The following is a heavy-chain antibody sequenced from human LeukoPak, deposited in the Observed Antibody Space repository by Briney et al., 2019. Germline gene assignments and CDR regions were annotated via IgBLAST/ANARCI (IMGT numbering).Heavy chain of an antibody. CDR3: ARVVARPYYYYYMDV. D-gene: IGHD6-6*01. Sequence: GGSLRLSCAASGFTFSSYSMNWVRQAPGKGLERVSYISSSSSTIYYADSVKGRFTISRDNAKNSLYLQMNSLRAEDTAVYYCARVVARPYYYYYMDVWGKGTTVTVSS. CDR1: GFTFSSYS. V-gene: IGHV3-48*01. CDR2: ISSSSSTI. J-gene: IGHJ6*03.